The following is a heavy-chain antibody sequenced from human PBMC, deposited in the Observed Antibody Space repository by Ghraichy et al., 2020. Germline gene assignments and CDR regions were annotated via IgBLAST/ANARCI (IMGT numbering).Heavy chain of an antibody. CDR1: GGSISSNSYY. J-gene: IGHJ4*02. D-gene: IGHD3-22*01. CDR3: ARLPSIIKSGYYYGSYFDY. Sequence: SETLSLTCTVSGGSISSNSYYWGWIRQPPGKGLEWIGSIWYRGSTYYNPSLKSRVTISVDTSKNQFSLKLSSVTAADTALYYCARLPSIIKSGYYYGSYFDYWGQGTLVTVSS. V-gene: IGHV4-39*01. CDR2: IWYRGST.